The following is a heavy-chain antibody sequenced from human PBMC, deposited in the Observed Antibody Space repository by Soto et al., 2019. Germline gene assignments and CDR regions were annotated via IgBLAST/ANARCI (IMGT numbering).Heavy chain of an antibody. D-gene: IGHD3-16*01. Sequence: SETLSLTCTVSGGSIRSGDYYWSWIRQPPGKGLESIGYIYYSGSTYYKPSLKSRVTISIDTSKKQFSLKLSSVTAADTAVYYCARRYGGNFDYWGQGTLVTVSS. J-gene: IGHJ4*02. CDR1: GGSIRSGDYY. CDR3: ARRYGGNFDY. V-gene: IGHV4-30-4*02. CDR2: IYYSGST.